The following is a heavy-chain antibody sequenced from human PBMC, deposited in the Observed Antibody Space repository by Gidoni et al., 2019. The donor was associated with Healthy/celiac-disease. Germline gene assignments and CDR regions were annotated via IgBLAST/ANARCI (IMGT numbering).Heavy chain of an antibody. J-gene: IGHJ4*02. CDR3: ARVGDMVAACDY. CDR1: GFTFSSYE. V-gene: IGHV3-48*03. D-gene: IGHD2-15*01. CDR2: ISSSGSTI. Sequence: VQLLESVGGLLQPGGSLLLSCAASGFTFSSYEMNWGRQAPGKGLEWVSYISSSGSTIYYADSVKGRLTISRDNAKNSLYLQMNSLRAEDTAVYYCARVGDMVAACDYWGQGTLVTVSS.